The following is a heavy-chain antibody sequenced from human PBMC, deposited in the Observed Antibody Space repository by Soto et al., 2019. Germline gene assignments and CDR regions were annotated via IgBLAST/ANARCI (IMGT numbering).Heavy chain of an antibody. Sequence: SETLSLTCTVSGGSISSYYWSWIRQPPGKGLEWIGYIYYSGSTNYNPSLKSRVTISVDTSKNQFSLKLSSVTAADTAVYYCARGNVVVVAATPYYYYGMDVWGQGTTVTVSS. V-gene: IGHV4-59*01. J-gene: IGHJ6*02. CDR2: IYYSGST. CDR3: ARGNVVVVAATPYYYYGMDV. D-gene: IGHD2-15*01. CDR1: GGSISSYY.